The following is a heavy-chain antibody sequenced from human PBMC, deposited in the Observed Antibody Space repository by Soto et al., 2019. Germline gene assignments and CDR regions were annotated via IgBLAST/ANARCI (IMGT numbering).Heavy chain of an antibody. D-gene: IGHD2-15*01. CDR2: ISSSSSYI. CDR3: ARNPVGWPWDYYGMDV. Sequence: PGGSLRLSCAASGFTFSSYSMNWVRQAPGKGLEWVSSISSSSSYIYYADSVKGRFTISRDNAKNSLYLQMNSLRAEDTAVYYCARNPVGWPWDYYGMDVWGQGTTVTVSS. CDR1: GFTFSSYS. J-gene: IGHJ6*02. V-gene: IGHV3-21*01.